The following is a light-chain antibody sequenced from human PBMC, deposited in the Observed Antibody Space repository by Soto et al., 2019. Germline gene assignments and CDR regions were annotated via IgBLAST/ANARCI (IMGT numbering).Light chain of an antibody. CDR2: GNN. V-gene: IGLV1-40*01. CDR1: SSNIGAGYD. Sequence: QSVLTQPPSVSGAPGQRVTISCTGSSSNIGAGYDVHWYQQLPGTAPKLLIYGNNNRPSGVPDRFSGSKSGISASLAITGLQAEDEADYYCQSYDSRLSGWVFGGGTKLTVL. CDR3: QSYDSRLSGWV. J-gene: IGLJ3*02.